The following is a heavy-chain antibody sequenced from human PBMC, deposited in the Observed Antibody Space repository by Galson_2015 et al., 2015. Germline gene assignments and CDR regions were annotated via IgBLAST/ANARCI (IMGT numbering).Heavy chain of an antibody. V-gene: IGHV4-34*01. J-gene: IGHJ4*02. CDR2: INHSGST. CDR3: ARVRRSIAVAADY. CDR1: GGSFSGYY. Sequence: SETLSLTCAAYGGSFSGYYWSWIRQPPGKGLEWIGEINHSGSTNYNPSLKSRVTISVDTSKNQFSLKLSSVTAADTAVYYCARVRRSIAVAADYWGQGTLVTVSS. D-gene: IGHD6-19*01.